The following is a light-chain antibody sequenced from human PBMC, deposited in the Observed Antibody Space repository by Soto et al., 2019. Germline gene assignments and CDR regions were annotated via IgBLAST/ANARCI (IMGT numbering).Light chain of an antibody. CDR3: QQYGTFPFT. V-gene: IGKV3-20*01. CDR1: QNLNHNY. CDR2: GIS. Sequence: EVVLTQSPGTLSLSPGERSTLSCRASQNLNHNYFAWYQQKPCQGPSLLIYGISTRAAGIPDRFSGSGSGTDFTLTISRLEPEDFAVYYCQQYGTFPFTFGPGTKLDIK. J-gene: IGKJ3*01.